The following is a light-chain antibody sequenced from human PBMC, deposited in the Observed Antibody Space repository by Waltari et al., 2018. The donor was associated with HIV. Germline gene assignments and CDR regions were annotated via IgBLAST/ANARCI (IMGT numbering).Light chain of an antibody. J-gene: IGLJ2*01. V-gene: IGLV3-21*04. CDR3: QVWDANTDVV. CDR2: YDG. CDR1: DIGTRR. Sequence: SYVLTQTPPVSVAPGKTATLTCEGHDIGTRRAYWYRQKPGQAPVLVIYYDGERPSGIAERFSGSNSGNTATLTISRVGVGDEADYYCQVWDANTDVVFGTGTKLTVL.